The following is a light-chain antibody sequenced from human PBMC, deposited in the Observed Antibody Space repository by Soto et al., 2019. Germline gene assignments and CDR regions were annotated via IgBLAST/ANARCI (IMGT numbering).Light chain of an antibody. CDR1: QSVRSN. V-gene: IGKV3-15*01. CDR3: QQHNDWPPVT. CDR2: GAS. J-gene: IGKJ4*01. Sequence: EIVMTQSTATLSVSPGERATLSCRASQSVRSNLAWYQQKPGQAPRLLIYGASNRATGIPARFSGSGSGTEFTLTISSLQSEDFAVYYCQQHNDWPPVTFGGGTKVEIK.